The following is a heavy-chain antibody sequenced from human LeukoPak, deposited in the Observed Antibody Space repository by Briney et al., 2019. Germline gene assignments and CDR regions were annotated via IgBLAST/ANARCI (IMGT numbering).Heavy chain of an antibody. D-gene: IGHD5-12*01. CDR3: ATGGYDTIDY. J-gene: IGHJ4*02. V-gene: IGHV4-61*02. Sequence: SETLSLTCTVSGGSISSGSYYWSWIRQPAGKGLEWIGRIYTSGSTNYNPSLKSRVTISVDTSKNQFSLKLSSVTAADTAVYYCATGGYDTIDYWGQGALVTVSS. CDR2: IYTSGST. CDR1: GGSISSGSYY.